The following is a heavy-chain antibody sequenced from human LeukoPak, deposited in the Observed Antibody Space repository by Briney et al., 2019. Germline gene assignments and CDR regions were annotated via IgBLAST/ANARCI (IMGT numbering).Heavy chain of an antibody. V-gene: IGHV1-8*03. CDR1: GYTFTSYH. CDR3: ARTTSLTASGYDY. CDR2: MNPNNGDS. Sequence: GASVKVSCKASGYTFTSYHINWVRQAPGQPLEWVGWMNPNNGDSGFAQKFQGRVAITRDNSITTAYMELGSLRSEDTAVYFCARTTSLTASGYDYWGQGTLVTVSS. J-gene: IGHJ4*02. D-gene: IGHD4-17*01.